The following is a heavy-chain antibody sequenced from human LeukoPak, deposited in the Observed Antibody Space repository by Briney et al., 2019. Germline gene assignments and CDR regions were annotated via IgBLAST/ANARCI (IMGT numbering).Heavy chain of an antibody. J-gene: IGHJ4*02. CDR3: ARESVTCDY. CDR1: GFTFSNYW. CDR2: INYDGSEK. Sequence: PGGSLRLSCAASGFTFSNYWMNWVRQAPGKGLEWVANINYDGSEKYYVDSVKGRFTISRDNAKNSLYLQMNSLGAEDTAVYYCARESVTCDYWGQGTLVTVSS. D-gene: IGHD4-17*01. V-gene: IGHV3-7*01.